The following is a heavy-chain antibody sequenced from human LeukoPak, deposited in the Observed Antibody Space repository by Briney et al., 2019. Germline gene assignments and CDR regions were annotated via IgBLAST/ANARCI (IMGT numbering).Heavy chain of an antibody. CDR1: GGSISSYY. CDR2: IYYSGST. Sequence: SETLSLTCTVSGGSISSYYWSWIRQPPGKGLEWIGYIYYSGSTNYNPSLKSRVTISVDTSKNQFSLKLSSVTAADTAVYYCARRGLRYFDWLLYDYWGQGTLVTVSS. J-gene: IGHJ4*02. V-gene: IGHV4-59*12. D-gene: IGHD3-9*01. CDR3: ARRGLRYFDWLLYDY.